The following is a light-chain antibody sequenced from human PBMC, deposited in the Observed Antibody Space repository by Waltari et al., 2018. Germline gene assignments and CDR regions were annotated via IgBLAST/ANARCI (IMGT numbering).Light chain of an antibody. J-gene: IGLJ1*01. Sequence: QSALTQPRSVSGSPGQSVTISCPGTSSDVGRYNYASWYQQHPGKDPKLIIYDVNKRPSGVPDRFSGSKSGNTASLTISGLQADDESDYYCCSYAGGYYVFGTGTEVAVL. V-gene: IGLV2-11*01. CDR2: DVN. CDR1: SSDVGRYNY. CDR3: CSYAGGYYV.